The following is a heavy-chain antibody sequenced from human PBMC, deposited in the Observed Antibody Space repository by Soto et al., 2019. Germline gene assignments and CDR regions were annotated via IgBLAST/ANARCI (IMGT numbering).Heavy chain of an antibody. CDR1: GGSFSGYY. CDR3: ARLGGYCSSTRCYGYYALDV. J-gene: IGHJ6*02. CDR2: INHSGST. D-gene: IGHD2-2*01. Sequence: PSETLSLTCAVYGGSFSGYYLSWIRQPPGKGLEWIGEINHSGSTNYNPSLKSRVTISVDTSKNHFSLKVTSATVADTAVYYCARLGGYCSSTRCYGYYALDVWGQGTTVTVSS. V-gene: IGHV4-34*01.